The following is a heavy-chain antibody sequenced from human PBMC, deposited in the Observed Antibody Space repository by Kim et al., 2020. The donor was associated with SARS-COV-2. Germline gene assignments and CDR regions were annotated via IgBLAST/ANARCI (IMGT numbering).Heavy chain of an antibody. CDR2: ISWDGGST. CDR1: GFTFDDYT. Sequence: GGSLRLSCAASGFTFDDYTMHWVRQAPGKGLEWVSLISWDGGSTYYADSVKGRFTISRDNSKNSLYLQMNSLRTEDTALYYCAKDMVLRYFDWLFPLDYWGQGTLVTVSS. D-gene: IGHD3-9*01. V-gene: IGHV3-43*01. CDR3: AKDMVLRYFDWLFPLDY. J-gene: IGHJ4*02.